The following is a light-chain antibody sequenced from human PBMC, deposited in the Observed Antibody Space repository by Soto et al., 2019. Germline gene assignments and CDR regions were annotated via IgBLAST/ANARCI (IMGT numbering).Light chain of an antibody. J-gene: IGKJ5*01. V-gene: IGKV1-27*01. Sequence: DIQMTQSPSSLSASVGNRVSITCRASQGISNYLAWYQQKPGKVPKVLIYAASTLQPGVPSRFSGSGSGTDFTLTINSLQPDDIETYYCQNYDSAPITFGRGTRLDI. CDR3: QNYDSAPIT. CDR1: QGISNY. CDR2: AAS.